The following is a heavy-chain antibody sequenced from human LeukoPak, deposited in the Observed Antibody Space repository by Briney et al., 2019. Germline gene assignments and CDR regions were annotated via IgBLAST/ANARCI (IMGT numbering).Heavy chain of an antibody. CDR3: ARAFYCSSTSCPSNPPYYYMDV. Sequence: ASATVSFTSSVYTFTCYYMHWVRQAPGQGLEWMGWINPNSGGTNYAQKFQGRVTMTRDTSISTAYMELSRLRSDDTAVYYCARAFYCSSTSCPSNPPYYYMDVWGKGTTVTVSS. D-gene: IGHD2-2*01. CDR1: VYTFTCYY. J-gene: IGHJ6*03. V-gene: IGHV1-2*02. CDR2: INPNSGGT.